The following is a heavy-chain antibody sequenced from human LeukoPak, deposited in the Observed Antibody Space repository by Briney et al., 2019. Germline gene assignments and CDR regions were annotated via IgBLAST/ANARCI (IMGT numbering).Heavy chain of an antibody. J-gene: IGHJ4*02. CDR3: ARDPYCSSTSCYPT. Sequence: GGSLRLSCAASGFTFSYWMSWVRQAPGKGLEWVANIKRDGSEKYYVDSVKGRFTISRDDAKNSLYLQMNSLRAEDTAVYYCARDPYCSSTSCYPTWGQGTLVTVSS. D-gene: IGHD2-2*01. CDR2: IKRDGSEK. V-gene: IGHV3-7*01. CDR1: GFTFSYW.